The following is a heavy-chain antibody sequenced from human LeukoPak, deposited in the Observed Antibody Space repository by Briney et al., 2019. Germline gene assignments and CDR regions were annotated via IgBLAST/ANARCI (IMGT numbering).Heavy chain of an antibody. CDR1: GFTFSSYW. Sequence: PGGSLRLSCAASGFTFSSYWMHWVRQAPGKGLVWVSRINSDGSSTSYADSVKGRFTISRDNAKNTLYLQMNSLRAEDTAVYYCARDRPITMIVVAPGRGYFDLWGRGTLVTVSS. V-gene: IGHV3-74*01. CDR3: ARDRPITMIVVAPGRGYFDL. J-gene: IGHJ2*01. D-gene: IGHD3-22*01. CDR2: INSDGSST.